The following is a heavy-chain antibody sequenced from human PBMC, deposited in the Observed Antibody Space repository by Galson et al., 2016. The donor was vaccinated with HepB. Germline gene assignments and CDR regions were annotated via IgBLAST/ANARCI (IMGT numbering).Heavy chain of an antibody. D-gene: IGHD5-24*01. CDR2: IYYSGST. CDR3: ARNERRWLHSPYYFDS. V-gene: IGHV4-39*01. J-gene: IGHJ4*02. Sequence: ETLSLTCTVSGGSISSSSYYWDWIRQPPGKGLEWIGSIYYSGSTYYNPSLKSRVTISVDTSKNQFSLKLSSVTAADTAVYDYARNERRWLHSPYYFDSWGQGTLVTVSS. CDR1: GGSISSSSYY.